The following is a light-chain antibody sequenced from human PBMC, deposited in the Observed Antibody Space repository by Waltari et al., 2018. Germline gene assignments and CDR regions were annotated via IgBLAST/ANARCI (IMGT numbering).Light chain of an antibody. J-gene: IGLJ3*02. CDR2: EVS. CDR3: SSYTSSSTWL. V-gene: IGLV2-14*01. CDR1: RSDGGDYNY. Sequence: QSPRTQPASVSGSPGPSSTICCPGTRSDGGDYNYVSWYQQHPGNAPKLMTYEVSKRPSGVSNRFSGSKSGNPTSLTISVLQAEDEADYYCSSYTSSSTWLFGGGTKLTVL.